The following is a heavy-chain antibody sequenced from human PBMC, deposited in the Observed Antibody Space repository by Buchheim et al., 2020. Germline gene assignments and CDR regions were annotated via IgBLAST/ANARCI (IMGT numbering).Heavy chain of an antibody. CDR2: ISSSGSTI. CDR1: GFTFSSYE. Sequence: EVQLVESGGGLVQPGGSLRLSCAASGFTFSSYEMNWVRQAPGKGLEWVSYISSSGSTIYYADSVKGRFTIPRDNAKNSLYLQMNSLRAEDTAVYYCAATYYYDSSGYYSLGHLDYWGQGTL. D-gene: IGHD3-22*01. J-gene: IGHJ4*02. CDR3: AATYYYDSSGYYSLGHLDY. V-gene: IGHV3-48*03.